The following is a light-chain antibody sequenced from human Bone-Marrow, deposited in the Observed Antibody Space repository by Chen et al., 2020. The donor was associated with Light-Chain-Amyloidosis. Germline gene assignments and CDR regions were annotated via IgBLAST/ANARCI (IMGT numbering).Light chain of an antibody. CDR2: AVS. V-gene: IGLV2-14*01. J-gene: IGLJ1*01. Sequence: QSTLTQPASVSGSPGQSITISCTGTSGDVGTYNYVSWYQQPPGKAPKVMIYAVSNRPSGVSNRFSGSKSGNTASLTISGLQAEDEADYYCSSFTSSSSYVFGPGTKVTVL. CDR3: SSFTSSSSYV. CDR1: SGDVGTYNY.